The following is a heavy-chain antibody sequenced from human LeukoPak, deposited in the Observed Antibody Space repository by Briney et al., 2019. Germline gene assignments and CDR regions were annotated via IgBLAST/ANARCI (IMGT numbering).Heavy chain of an antibody. D-gene: IGHD6-19*01. CDR2: ISGSGGYT. Sequence: GGSLRLSCAASGFTFRSYGMSWVRQAPGKGLEWVSGISGSGGYTYYADSVKGRFTISRDNSKNTLYLQMNSLRAEDTAVYYCAKDFEIAVHYFDYWGQGTLVTVSS. CDR1: GFTFRSYG. CDR3: AKDFEIAVHYFDY. J-gene: IGHJ4*02. V-gene: IGHV3-23*01.